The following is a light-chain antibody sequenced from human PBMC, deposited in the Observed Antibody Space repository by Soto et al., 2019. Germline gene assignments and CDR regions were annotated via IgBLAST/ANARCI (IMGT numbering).Light chain of an antibody. V-gene: IGKV3-20*01. Sequence: EIVLTQSPGTLSLSPGESATLSCRASQSVSSSDLAWYQQKPGQAPRLLIYDASRRATGIPDRFSGSGSGTDFSLTISRLEPEDFAVYYCQHYDSSRWTFGLGTRLEIK. J-gene: IGKJ5*01. CDR2: DAS. CDR3: QHYDSSRWT. CDR1: QSVSSSD.